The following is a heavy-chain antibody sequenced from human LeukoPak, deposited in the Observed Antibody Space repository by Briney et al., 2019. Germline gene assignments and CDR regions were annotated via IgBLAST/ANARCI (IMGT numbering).Heavy chain of an antibody. D-gene: IGHD3-22*01. CDR1: GFIFSSYA. CDR2: INSDGSST. CDR3: ARDDNYYYDSSGYVDY. Sequence: GGPLRLSCAASGFIFSSYALTWVRQAPGKGLVWVSRINSDGSSTSYADSVKGRFTISRDNAKNTLYLQMNSLRAEDTAVYYCARDDNYYYDSSGYVDYWGQGTLVTVSS. V-gene: IGHV3-74*01. J-gene: IGHJ4*02.